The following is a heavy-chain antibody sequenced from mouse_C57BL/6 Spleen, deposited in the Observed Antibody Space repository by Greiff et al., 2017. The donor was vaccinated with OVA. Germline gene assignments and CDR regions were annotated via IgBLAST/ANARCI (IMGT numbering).Heavy chain of an antibody. V-gene: IGHV1-50*01. J-gene: IGHJ2*01. D-gene: IGHD1-1*01. CDR3: ARWSHYGSSPFDD. CDR2: IDPSDSYT. CDR1: GYTFTSYW. Sequence: QVHVKQPGAELVKPGASVKLSCKASGYTFTSYWMQWVKQRPGQGLEWIGEIDPSDSYTNYNQKFKGKATLTVDTSSSTAYMQLSSLTSEDSAVYYCARWSHYGSSPFDDWGQGTTLTVSS.